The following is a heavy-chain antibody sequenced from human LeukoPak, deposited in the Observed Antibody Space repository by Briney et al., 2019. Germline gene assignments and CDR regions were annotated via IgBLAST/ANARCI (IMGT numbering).Heavy chain of an antibody. J-gene: IGHJ4*02. D-gene: IGHD3-10*01. CDR1: GFIFSNYP. Sequence: GGSLRLSCAASGFIFSNYPMHWVRQAPGKGLEWLIFISYDGSNKYYADSVKGRFTISRDNSKNTLYLQMNSLRAEDTAVYYCARDTYGSDYWGQGTLVTVSS. V-gene: IGHV3-30*04. CDR2: ISYDGSNK. CDR3: ARDTYGSDY.